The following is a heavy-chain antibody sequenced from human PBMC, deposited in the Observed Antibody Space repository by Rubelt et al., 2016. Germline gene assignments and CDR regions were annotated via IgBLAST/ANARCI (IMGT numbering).Heavy chain of an antibody. CDR3: ARQRQLITARRWFDP. CDR2: INHRGIT. D-gene: IGHD6-6*01. Sequence: QVQLQQWGAGLLKPSETLSLTCAVYGGTFSGYQWSWIRQPPGQGLEWIGEINHRGITNHNPSLTSRVTISEDTPKNQFSLQLTSVTAADTAVYYCARQRQLITARRWFDPWGQGTLVTVSS. V-gene: IGHV4-34*01. CDR1: GGTFSGYQ. J-gene: IGHJ5*02.